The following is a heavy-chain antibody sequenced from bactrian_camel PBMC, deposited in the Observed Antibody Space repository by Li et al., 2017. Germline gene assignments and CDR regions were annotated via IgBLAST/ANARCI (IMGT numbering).Heavy chain of an antibody. Sequence: HVQLVESGGGSVQAGGSLQLSCSYSTPSTNSPCLGWFRQDPGKQRVGVAGIGGDGSTSYADSVEGRFTISQDSAKSTLFLQMNSLKPEDTAMYYCAAVDGRGYCYLISEEYNYWGQGTQVTVS. D-gene: IGHD2*01. CDR1: TPSTNSPC. J-gene: IGHJ4*01. V-gene: IGHV3S53*01. CDR3: AAVDGRGYCYLISEEYNY. CDR2: IGGDGST.